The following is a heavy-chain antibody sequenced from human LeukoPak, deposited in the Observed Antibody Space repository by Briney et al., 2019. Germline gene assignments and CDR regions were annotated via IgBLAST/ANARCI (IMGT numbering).Heavy chain of an antibody. Sequence: ASVTVSCKASGYTFTSYDINWVRQATGQGLEWMGWMNPNSGNTGYAQKFQGRVTITRNTSISTAYMELSSLRAGDTAVYYCARAAYSSTWYSRYFDLWGRGTLVTVSS. CDR2: MNPNSGNT. D-gene: IGHD6-13*01. CDR1: GYTFTSYD. CDR3: ARAAYSSTWYSRYFDL. J-gene: IGHJ2*01. V-gene: IGHV1-8*03.